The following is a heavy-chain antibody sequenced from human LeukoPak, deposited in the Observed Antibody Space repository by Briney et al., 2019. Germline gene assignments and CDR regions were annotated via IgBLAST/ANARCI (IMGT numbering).Heavy chain of an antibody. V-gene: IGHV3-21*01. CDR3: ARDFQSSRVIDY. J-gene: IGHJ4*02. CDR1: GFTFSSYS. CDR2: ISSSSSYI. D-gene: IGHD6-13*01. Sequence: PGGSLRLSCAASGFTFSSYSMNWVRQAPGKGLEWVSSISSSSSYIYYADSVKGRFTISRDNAKNSLYLQMNSLRAEDTAVYYCARDFQSSRVIDYWGQGTLVTVSS.